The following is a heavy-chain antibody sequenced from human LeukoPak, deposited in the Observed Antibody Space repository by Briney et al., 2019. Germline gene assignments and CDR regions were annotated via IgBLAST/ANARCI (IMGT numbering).Heavy chain of an antibody. J-gene: IGHJ6*02. Sequence: ASVKVSCKASGGTFSSYTISWVRQAPGQGLEWMGKIIPILGIANYAQKFQGRVTITADKSTSTAYMELSSLRSEDTALYYCAYCTNGVCYRGGVYGMDVWGQGTTVTVSS. CDR1: GGTFSSYT. CDR2: IIPILGIA. V-gene: IGHV1-69*02. D-gene: IGHD2-8*01. CDR3: AYCTNGVCYRGGVYGMDV.